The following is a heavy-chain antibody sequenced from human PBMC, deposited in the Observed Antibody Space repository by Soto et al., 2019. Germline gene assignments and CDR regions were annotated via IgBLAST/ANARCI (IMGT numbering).Heavy chain of an antibody. Sequence: PGGSLRLSCAAAGFAFSNYAMTWVRQAPGKGLEWVSVISGSGGSSYYADSVKGRFTISRDNSKNTLFLQMNGLRAEDTAVYYCAKVTKRAAAGRYEYYKYGMDVWGQGTTVTVSS. D-gene: IGHD6-13*01. CDR2: ISGSGGSS. CDR1: GFAFSNYA. V-gene: IGHV3-23*01. J-gene: IGHJ6*02. CDR3: AKVTKRAAAGRYEYYKYGMDV.